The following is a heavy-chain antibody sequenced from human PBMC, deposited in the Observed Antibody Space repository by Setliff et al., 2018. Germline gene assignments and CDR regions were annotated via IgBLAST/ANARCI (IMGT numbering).Heavy chain of an antibody. J-gene: IGHJ6*03. CDR1: GGTFSSYG. CDR3: AREGVDTRSSTDYRYYMDV. D-gene: IGHD5-18*01. Sequence: VASVKVSCKASGGTFSSYGISWVRQAPGQGLEWMGGTIPVFGTTDYAHKFQGRVTIMTDESTSTSYMALSSLTSADTAVYYCAREGVDTRSSTDYRYYMDVWGKGTTVTVSS. CDR2: TIPVFGTT. V-gene: IGHV1-69*05.